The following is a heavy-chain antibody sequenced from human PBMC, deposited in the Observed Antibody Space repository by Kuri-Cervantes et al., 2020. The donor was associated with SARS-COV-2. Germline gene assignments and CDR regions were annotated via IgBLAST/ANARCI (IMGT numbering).Heavy chain of an antibody. CDR3: ARDLIAARPEVFDP. J-gene: IGHJ5*02. V-gene: IGHV4-61*08. CDR1: GGSISSGDYY. CDR2: IYYSGST. D-gene: IGHD6-6*01. Sequence: SETLSLTCTVSGGSISSGDYYWSWIRQPPGKGLEWIGYIYYSGSTNYNPSLKSRVTISVDTSKNQFSLKLSSVTAADTAVYYCARDLIAARPEVFDPWGQGTLVTVSS.